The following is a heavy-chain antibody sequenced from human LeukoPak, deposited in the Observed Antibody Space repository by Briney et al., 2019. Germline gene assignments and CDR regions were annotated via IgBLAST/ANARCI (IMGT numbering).Heavy chain of an antibody. CDR2: IDKKDKGYATAT. V-gene: IGHV3-73*01. CDR1: GFTFSSYP. D-gene: IGHD5-12*01. Sequence: GGSLRLSCSASGFTFSSYPMHWVRQSSGKGLEWVGQIDKKDKGYATATAYAASVKGRFTISRDDSINTAYLQMKSLKTEDTAIYHCARDIEISTWGLGTMVTVSS. CDR3: ARDIEIST. J-gene: IGHJ3*01.